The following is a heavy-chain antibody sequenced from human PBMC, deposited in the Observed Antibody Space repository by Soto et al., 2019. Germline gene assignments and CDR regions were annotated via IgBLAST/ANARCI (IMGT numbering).Heavy chain of an antibody. CDR3: ASYDFWSGTVLDY. J-gene: IGHJ4*02. V-gene: IGHV3-7*05. CDR2: IKQDGSEK. Sequence: GESLKISCAASGFTFSSYWMSWVRQAPGKGLEWVANIKQDGSEKYYVDSVKGRFTISRDNAKNSLYLQMNSLRAEDTAVYYCASYDFWSGTVLDYWGQGTLVTVSS. CDR1: GFTFSSYW. D-gene: IGHD3-3*01.